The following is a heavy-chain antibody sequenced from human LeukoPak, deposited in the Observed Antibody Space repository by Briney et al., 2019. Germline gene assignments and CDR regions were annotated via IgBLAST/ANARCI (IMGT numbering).Heavy chain of an antibody. D-gene: IGHD4/OR15-4a*01. J-gene: IGHJ4*02. V-gene: IGHV4-39*01. CDR3: ARRAGAYSHPYDY. CDR1: GGSISSSSYY. Sequence: SETLSLTCTVSGGSISSSSYYWGWIRQPPGKGLEWIGSIYYSGSTYYNPSLKSRVTISVDTSKNQFSLKLSAVTAADTAVYYCARRAGAYSHPYDYWGQGTLVTVSS. CDR2: IYYSGST.